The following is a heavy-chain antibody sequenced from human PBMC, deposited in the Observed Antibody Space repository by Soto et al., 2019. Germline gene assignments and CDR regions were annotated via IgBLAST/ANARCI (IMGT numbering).Heavy chain of an antibody. CDR3: ARAGSGWYPILYYFDY. V-gene: IGHV3-30-3*01. J-gene: IGHJ4*02. CDR1: GFTFSSYA. D-gene: IGHD6-19*01. CDR2: ISYDGSNK. Sequence: ESGGGVVQPGRSLRLSCAASGFTFSSYAMHWVRQAPGKGLEWVAVISYDGSNKYYADSVKGRFTISRDNSKNTLYLQMNSLRAEDTAVYYCARAGSGWYPILYYFDYWGQGTLVTVSS.